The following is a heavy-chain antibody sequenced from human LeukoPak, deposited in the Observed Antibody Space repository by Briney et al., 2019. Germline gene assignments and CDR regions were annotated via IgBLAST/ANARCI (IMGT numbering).Heavy chain of an antibody. J-gene: IGHJ4*02. CDR2: ISSSSSYI. V-gene: IGHV3-21*01. Sequence: TGGSLRLSCAASGFTFSSYWMHWVRQAPGKGLEWVSSISSSSSYIYYADSVKGRFTISRDNAKNSLYLQMNSLRAEDTAVYYCAKDQTGSYYGSGSLISGIDYWGQGTLVTVSS. D-gene: IGHD3-10*01. CDR3: AKDQTGSYYGSGSLISGIDY. CDR1: GFTFSSYW.